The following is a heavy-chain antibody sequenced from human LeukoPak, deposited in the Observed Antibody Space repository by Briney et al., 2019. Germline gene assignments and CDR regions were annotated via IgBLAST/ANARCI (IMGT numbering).Heavy chain of an antibody. D-gene: IGHD6-19*01. V-gene: IGHV4-39*07. Sequence: PSETLSLTCTVSGGSISSSSYYWGWIRQPPGKGLEWIGSIYYSGSTNYNPSLKSRVTISVDTSKNQFSLKLRSVTAADTAVYYCARAETYSSDWYDPFFDYWGQGTLVTVSS. J-gene: IGHJ4*02. CDR3: ARAETYSSDWYDPFFDY. CDR2: IYYSGST. CDR1: GGSISSSSYY.